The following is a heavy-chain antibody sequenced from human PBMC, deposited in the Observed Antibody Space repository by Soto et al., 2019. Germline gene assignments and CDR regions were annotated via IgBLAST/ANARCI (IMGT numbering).Heavy chain of an antibody. CDR2: ISYEGSNK. D-gene: IGHD3-10*01. Sequence: QVHLVDSGGGVVQPGGSLRLSCAASGFTFSSYGMHWVRQAPGKGLEWVAFISYEGSNKFYADSVKGRFTISRDSSKSTLYLQMNSLRADDTALYFCAKGHRMTTVLGLIDYWGQGTLVTVSS. CDR3: AKGHRMTTVLGLIDY. CDR1: GFTFSSYG. V-gene: IGHV3-30*18. J-gene: IGHJ4*02.